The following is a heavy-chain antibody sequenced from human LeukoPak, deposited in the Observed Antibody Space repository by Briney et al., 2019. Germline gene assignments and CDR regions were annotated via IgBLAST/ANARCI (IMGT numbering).Heavy chain of an antibody. V-gene: IGHV3-21*01. Sequence: GGSLRLSCAVSGFTFSTYTMNWVRQAPGKGLEWVSSISSSSNYIYYADSVRGRFTISRDNSKNTLNLQMNSLRTEDTAMYYCAKDRGDYTDWFDPWGQGTLVTVSS. J-gene: IGHJ5*02. CDR2: ISSSSNYI. CDR3: AKDRGDYTDWFDP. D-gene: IGHD4-17*01. CDR1: GFTFSTYT.